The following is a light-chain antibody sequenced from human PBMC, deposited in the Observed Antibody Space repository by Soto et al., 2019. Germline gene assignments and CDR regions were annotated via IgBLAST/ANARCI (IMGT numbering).Light chain of an antibody. CDR3: QHYVTWPLA. CDR2: DTS. J-gene: IGKJ4*01. V-gene: IGKV3-15*01. CDR1: RGIGST. Sequence: EVVMTQSPATLSVSPGERATLSCRASRGIGSTLAWYQQKPGQTPRLLIYDTSTRATGVPGRFIGSRSGTEFILTTTSLQSEDFAIYYCQHYVTWPLAFGGGTRVENK.